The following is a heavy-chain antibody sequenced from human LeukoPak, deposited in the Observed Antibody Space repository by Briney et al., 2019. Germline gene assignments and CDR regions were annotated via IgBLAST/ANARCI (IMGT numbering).Heavy chain of an antibody. Sequence: PGGSLRLSCAASGFTFSSYSINWVRQAPGKGLEWVSSISSSSSYIYYADSVKGRFTISRDNAKNSLYLQMNSLRAEDTAVYYCARDRRYYDSSGYYYYYGRDFWGQGTTVTVSS. CDR2: ISSSSSYI. J-gene: IGHJ6*02. V-gene: IGHV3-21*01. CDR1: GFTFSSYS. CDR3: ARDRRYYDSSGYYYYYGRDF. D-gene: IGHD3-22*01.